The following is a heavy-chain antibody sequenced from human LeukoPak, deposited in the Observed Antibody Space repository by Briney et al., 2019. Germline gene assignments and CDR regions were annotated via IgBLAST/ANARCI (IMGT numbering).Heavy chain of an antibody. V-gene: IGHV4-31*03. D-gene: IGHD2-15*01. CDR2: IYYSGST. Sequence: SETLSLTCTVSGGSISSGGYYWSWIRQHPGKGREWIGYIYYSGSTYYNPSLKSRVTISVDTSKNQFSLKLSSVTAADTAVYYCARVYCSGGSCSYFDYWGQGTLVTVSS. CDR3: ARVYCSGGSCSYFDY. CDR1: GGSISSGGYY. J-gene: IGHJ4*02.